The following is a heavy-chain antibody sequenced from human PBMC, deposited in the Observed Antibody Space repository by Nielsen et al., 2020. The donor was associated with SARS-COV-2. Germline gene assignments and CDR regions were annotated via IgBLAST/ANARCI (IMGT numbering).Heavy chain of an antibody. CDR1: GFTFDDYG. Sequence: GGSLRLSCAASGFTFDDYGMSWVRQAPGKGLEWVSGINWNGGSTGYADSMKGRLTISRDNARNSLYVQMNTLRAEDTAVYYCARDQDCSGGTCYFYGMDVWGQGTTVTVSS. CDR3: ARDQDCSGGTCYFYGMDV. D-gene: IGHD2-15*01. V-gene: IGHV3-20*04. J-gene: IGHJ6*02. CDR2: INWNGGST.